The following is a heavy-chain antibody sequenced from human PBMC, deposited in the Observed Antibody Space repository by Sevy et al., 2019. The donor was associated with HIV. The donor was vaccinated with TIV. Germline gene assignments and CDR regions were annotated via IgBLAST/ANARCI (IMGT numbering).Heavy chain of an antibody. CDR2: IKSKTDGGTT. D-gene: IGHD3-3*01. Sequence: GGSLRLSCAASGFTFSNAWMSWVRQAPGKGLEWVGRIKSKTDGGTTDYAAPVIGRFTISRDDSKNTLYLQMNSLKTDETAVYYCTTGVDYDFWSGYQFDYWGQGTLVTVSS. CDR3: TTGVDYDFWSGYQFDY. J-gene: IGHJ4*02. CDR1: GFTFSNAW. V-gene: IGHV3-15*01.